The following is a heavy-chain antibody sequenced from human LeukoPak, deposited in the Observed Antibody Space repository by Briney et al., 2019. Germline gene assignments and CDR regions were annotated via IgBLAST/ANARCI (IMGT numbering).Heavy chain of an antibody. CDR2: ISSSSSTE. J-gene: IGHJ4*02. V-gene: IGHV3-48*01. CDR3: ARLLVSSSWYRRPSSYYFDY. D-gene: IGHD6-13*01. CDR1: GFTFSTYD. Sequence: GGSLRLSCAASGFTFSTYDLTWVRQAPGKGLEWVSYISSSSSTEYYADSVKGRFTISRDNAKNSLYLQMNSLRAEDTAVYYCARLLVSSSWYRRPSSYYFDYWGQGTLVTVSS.